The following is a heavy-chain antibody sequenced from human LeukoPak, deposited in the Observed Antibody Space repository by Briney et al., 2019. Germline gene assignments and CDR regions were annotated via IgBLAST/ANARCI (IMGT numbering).Heavy chain of an antibody. CDR3: AKVGTKAAAVDY. J-gene: IGHJ4*02. Sequence: GGSLRLSCAASGFTFSSYAMIWVRQAPGKGLEWVSAISGGGDYTYYADSVKGRFTISRDNSKNTLYLQMNSLRAEDTAVYYCAKVGTKAAAVDYWGQGTLVTVSS. V-gene: IGHV3-23*01. CDR1: GFTFSSYA. D-gene: IGHD6-13*01. CDR2: ISGGGDYT.